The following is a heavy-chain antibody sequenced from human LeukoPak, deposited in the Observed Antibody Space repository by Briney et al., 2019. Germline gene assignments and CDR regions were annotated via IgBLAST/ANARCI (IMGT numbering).Heavy chain of an antibody. Sequence: GGSLRLSCAASGFTFSSYAMHWVRQAPGKGLEWVAVISYDGSNKYYADSVKGRFTISRDNSKNTLYLQMNSLRAEDTAVYYCARGSHSSSSWGDYWGQGTLVTVSS. CDR1: GFTFSSYA. J-gene: IGHJ4*02. CDR3: ARGSHSSSSWGDY. V-gene: IGHV3-30*04. CDR2: ISYDGSNK. D-gene: IGHD6-6*01.